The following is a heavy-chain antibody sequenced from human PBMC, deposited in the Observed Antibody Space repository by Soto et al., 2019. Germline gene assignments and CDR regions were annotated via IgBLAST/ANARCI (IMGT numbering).Heavy chain of an antibody. V-gene: IGHV3-23*01. J-gene: IGHJ4*02. CDR3: ARPSIAAAGTY. CDR1: GFTFSNYA. Sequence: EVQLLESGGGLVQPGGSLRLSCAASGFTFSNYAVSWARQAPGKGLEWVSAINGGGGDTYYADSVKGRFTISRDNSKNTLYLQMNSLGADDTAVYYCARPSIAAAGTYWGQGTLVTVSS. D-gene: IGHD6-13*01. CDR2: INGGGGDT.